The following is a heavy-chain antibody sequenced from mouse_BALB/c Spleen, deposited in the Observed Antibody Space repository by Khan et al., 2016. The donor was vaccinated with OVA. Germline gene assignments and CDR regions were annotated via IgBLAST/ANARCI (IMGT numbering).Heavy chain of an antibody. J-gene: IGHJ3*01. CDR2: INPNNGDS. Sequence: VQLQQPGAELVKPGTSVKISCKASGYTFTSYYMYWVKQRPGQGLEWIGGINPNNGDSSFNEKFKSKATLTVDKSSSTAYMQLGSLTSEDSAVYYCARSGYGNPFAYWGQGTLVTVSA. CDR3: ARSGYGNPFAY. CDR1: GYTFTSYY. D-gene: IGHD2-1*01. V-gene: IGHV1S81*02.